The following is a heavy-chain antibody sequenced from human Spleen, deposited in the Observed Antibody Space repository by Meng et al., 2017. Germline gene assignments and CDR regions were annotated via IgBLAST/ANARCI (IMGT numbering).Heavy chain of an antibody. D-gene: IGHD2-2*01. CDR2: INHSGST. V-gene: IGHV4-34*01. Sequence: SETLSLTCVVSGGSFSDYYWSWIRQPPGKGLEWIGEINHSGSTNYNPSLKSRVTISVDTSKNQFSLKLSSVTAADTAVYYCARGQRYCSYASCYGYYFEYWGQGTLVTVSS. CDR3: ARGQRYCSYASCYGYYFEY. CDR1: GGSFSDYY. J-gene: IGHJ4*02.